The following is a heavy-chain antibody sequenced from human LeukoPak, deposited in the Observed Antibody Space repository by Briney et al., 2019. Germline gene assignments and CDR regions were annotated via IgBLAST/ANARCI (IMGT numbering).Heavy chain of an antibody. Sequence: GGSLRLSCAASGFTLSSYWMHWVRQAPGKGLVWVSRINSDGSSTSYADSVKGRFTISRDNAKNTLYLQMNSLRAEDTAVYYCARAKHDSSGYLFDYWGQGTLVTVSS. CDR2: INSDGSST. CDR3: ARAKHDSSGYLFDY. V-gene: IGHV3-74*01. J-gene: IGHJ4*02. CDR1: GFTLSSYW. D-gene: IGHD3-22*01.